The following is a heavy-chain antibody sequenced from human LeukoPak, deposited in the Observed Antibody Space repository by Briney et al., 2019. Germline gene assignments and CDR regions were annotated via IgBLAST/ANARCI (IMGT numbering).Heavy chain of an antibody. J-gene: IGHJ4*02. CDR2: INPNSGGT. CDR1: GYTFTGYY. CDR3: ARDHCSGGCCYYYFDY. Sequence: GASVKVSCKASGYTFTGYYMHWGRQAPGQGLEWMGWINPNSGGTNYAQKFQGRVTMTRDTSISTAYMELSRLRSDETAVYYCARDHCSGGCCYYYFDYWGQGTLVTVSS. D-gene: IGHD2-15*01. V-gene: IGHV1-2*02.